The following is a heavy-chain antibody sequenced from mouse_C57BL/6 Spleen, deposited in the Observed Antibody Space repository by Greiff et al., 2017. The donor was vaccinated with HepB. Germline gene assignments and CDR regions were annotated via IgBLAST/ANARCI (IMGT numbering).Heavy chain of an antibody. CDR3: ARGATAHYSDY. CDR2: INPYNGGT. J-gene: IGHJ2*01. CDR1: GYTFTDYY. Sequence: EVQLQQSGPVLVKPGASVKMSCKASGYTFTDYYMNWVKQSHGKSLEWIGVINPYNGGTSYNQKFKGKATLTVDKSSSTAYMELNSLTSEDSAVYYCARGATAHYSDYWGQGTTLTVSS. D-gene: IGHD1-2*01. V-gene: IGHV1-19*01.